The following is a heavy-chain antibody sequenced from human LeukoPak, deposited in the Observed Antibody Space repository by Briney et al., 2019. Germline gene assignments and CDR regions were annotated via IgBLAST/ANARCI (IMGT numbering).Heavy chain of an antibody. J-gene: IGHJ4*02. CDR3: ATAGADFWSGSDY. CDR1: GFTFSSYA. CDR2: IGGSGGDT. V-gene: IGHV3-23*01. Sequence: GGSLRLSCAVSGFTFSSYAMTWVRQAPGKGLEWVSAIGGSGGDTYYADSVKGRFTISRDNSKNTLYLQMNSLRAEDTAVYYCATAGADFWSGSDYWGQGTLVTVSS. D-gene: IGHD3-3*01.